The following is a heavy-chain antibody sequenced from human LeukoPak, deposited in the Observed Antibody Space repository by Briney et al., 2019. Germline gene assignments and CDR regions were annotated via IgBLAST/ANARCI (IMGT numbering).Heavy chain of an antibody. J-gene: IGHJ4*02. V-gene: IGHV4-30-2*01. Sequence: PSETLSLTCTVSGGSISSGGYYWSWIRQPPGKGLEWIGYIYHSGSTYYNPSLRSRVTISVDRSKNQFSLKLSPVTAADTAVYCCAGARRDSSSFLFDYWGQGTLVTVSS. CDR2: IYHSGST. D-gene: IGHD6-6*01. CDR1: GGSISSGGYY. CDR3: AGARRDSSSFLFDY.